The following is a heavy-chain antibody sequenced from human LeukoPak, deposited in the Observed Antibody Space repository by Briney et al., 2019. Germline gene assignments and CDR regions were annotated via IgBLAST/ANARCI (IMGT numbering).Heavy chain of an antibody. V-gene: IGHV3-9*01. J-gene: IGHJ3*02. D-gene: IGHD3-22*01. CDR1: GFTFDDYA. CDR3: AKDIHYDSRGTDAFDI. CDR2: ISWNSGSI. Sequence: GRSLRLSCAASGFTFDDYAMHWVRQAPGKGLEWVSGISWNSGSIGYADSVKGRFTISRDNAKNSLYLQMNSLRAEDTALYYCAKDIHYDSRGTDAFDIWGQGTMVTVSS.